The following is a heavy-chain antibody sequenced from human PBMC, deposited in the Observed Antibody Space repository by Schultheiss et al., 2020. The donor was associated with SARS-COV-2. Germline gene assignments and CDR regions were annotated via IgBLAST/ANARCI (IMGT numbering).Heavy chain of an antibody. CDR1: GYTFTGYY. Sequence: ASVKVSCKASGYTFTGYYMHWVRQAPGQGLEWMGWINPNSGGTGYAQKFQGRVTMTRNTSISTAYMELSSLRSEDTAVYYCARDPDYGDYYYGMDVWGQGTTVTVSS. V-gene: IGHV1-2*02. CDR2: INPNSGGT. D-gene: IGHD4-17*01. CDR3: ARDPDYGDYYYGMDV. J-gene: IGHJ6*02.